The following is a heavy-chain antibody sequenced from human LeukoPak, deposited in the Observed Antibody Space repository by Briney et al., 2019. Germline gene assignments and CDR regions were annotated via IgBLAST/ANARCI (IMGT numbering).Heavy chain of an antibody. CDR3: AKAEGRTVTTEGSFDY. CDR1: GFTFSSYA. CDR2: ISGSGGST. J-gene: IGHJ4*02. V-gene: IGHV3-23*01. Sequence: GSLRLSCAASGFTFSSYAMSWVRQAPGKGLEWVSAISGSGGSTYYADSVKGRFTISRDNSKNTLYLQMNSLRAEDTAVYYCAKAEGRTVTTEGSFDYWGQGTLVTVSS. D-gene: IGHD4-11*01.